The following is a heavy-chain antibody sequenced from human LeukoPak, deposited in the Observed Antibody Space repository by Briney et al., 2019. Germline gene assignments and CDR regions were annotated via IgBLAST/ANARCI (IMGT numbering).Heavy chain of an antibody. Sequence: SVKVSCKASGGTFSSYAISWVRQAPGQGLEWMGGIIPIFGTANYAQKFQGRVTITPDASTSTAYMELSSLRSEDTAVYYCARKYSSYLMWFDYWGQGTLVTVSS. CDR1: GGTFSSYA. CDR3: ARKYSSYLMWFDY. D-gene: IGHD4-11*01. J-gene: IGHJ5*01. V-gene: IGHV1-69*13. CDR2: IIPIFGTA.